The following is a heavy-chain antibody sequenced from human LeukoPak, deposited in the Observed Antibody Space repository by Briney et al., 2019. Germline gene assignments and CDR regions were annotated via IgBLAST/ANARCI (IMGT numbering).Heavy chain of an antibody. CDR3: ARDPTIFGVVIMPPDY. J-gene: IGHJ4*02. Sequence: GGSLRLSCAASGFTFSDYSMHRVRQAPGKGLNWVAFIRYDGSNKYYADSVKGRFTISRDNSKNTLYLQMNSLRAEDTAVYYCARDPTIFGVVIMPPDYWGQGTLVTVSS. V-gene: IGHV3-30*02. CDR1: GFTFSDYS. CDR2: IRYDGSNK. D-gene: IGHD3-3*01.